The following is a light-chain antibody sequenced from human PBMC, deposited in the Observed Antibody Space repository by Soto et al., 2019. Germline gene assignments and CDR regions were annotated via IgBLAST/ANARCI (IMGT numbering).Light chain of an antibody. Sequence: EIVLTQSPVTLSLSPGDRATLSCRASQSVNIHLAWYQQKPGQAPRLLIYDASHRASGIPVRFSGSGSGTDFTLTISSLEPEDFAVYYCQQRSKWPPDFGQGTRLEIK. CDR2: DAS. V-gene: IGKV3-11*01. CDR1: QSVNIH. J-gene: IGKJ5*01. CDR3: QQRSKWPPD.